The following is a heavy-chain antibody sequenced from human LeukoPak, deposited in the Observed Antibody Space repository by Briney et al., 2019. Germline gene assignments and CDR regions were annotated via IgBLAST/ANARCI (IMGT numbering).Heavy chain of an antibody. V-gene: IGHV3-74*01. Sequence: PGGSLRLSCAASGFTFSSYWMHWVCQAPGKGLVWVSRINSDGSSTSYADSVKGRFTISRDSAKNTLFLQMDSLRADDTAVYYCARAKGCSSTSCYSYYFDYWGQGTLVTVSS. J-gene: IGHJ4*02. CDR2: INSDGSST. CDR3: ARAKGCSSTSCYSYYFDY. D-gene: IGHD2-2*01. CDR1: GFTFSSYW.